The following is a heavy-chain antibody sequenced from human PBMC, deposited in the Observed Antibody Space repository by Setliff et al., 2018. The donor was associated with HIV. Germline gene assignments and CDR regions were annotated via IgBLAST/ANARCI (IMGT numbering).Heavy chain of an antibody. CDR1: GYTFTSYY. J-gene: IGHJ5*02. Sequence: AASVKVSCKASGYTFTSYYIHWVRQAPGQGLEWMGIIKPSGGSTNYARKFQGRVTITTDESTTTAYMELSSLRSEDTALYYCAGLGYSFSYRWWFDPWGQGTLVTVSS. V-gene: IGHV1-46*01. CDR2: IKPSGGST. CDR3: AGLGYSFSYRWWFDP. D-gene: IGHD5-18*01.